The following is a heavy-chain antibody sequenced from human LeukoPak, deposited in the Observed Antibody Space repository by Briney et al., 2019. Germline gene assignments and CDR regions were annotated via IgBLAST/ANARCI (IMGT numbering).Heavy chain of an antibody. J-gene: IGHJ4*02. V-gene: IGHV4-34*01. CDR1: GGSFSGYY. CDR3: ARGGWVSAYQLLCPH. Sequence: SETLSLTCAVYGGSFSGYYWSWIRQPPGKGLEWIGEINHSGSTNYNPSLKSRVTISVDTSKNQFSLKLSSVTAADTAVYYCARGGWVSAYQLLCPHWGPGALVTVSS. CDR2: INHSGST. D-gene: IGHD2-2*01.